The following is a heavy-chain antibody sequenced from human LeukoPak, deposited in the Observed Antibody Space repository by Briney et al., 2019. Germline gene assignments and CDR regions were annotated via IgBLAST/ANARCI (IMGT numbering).Heavy chain of an antibody. CDR1: GFTFSSYE. CDR2: ISSSGGTI. CDR3: AREGYSSTSFYDY. Sequence: AGTLRLTCSASGFTFSSYELNWVRQAQGKGLEWISYISSSGGTIYYQYPVKGRFTISRYNTKNSLYLQMHSLRAADTAVYYCAREGYSSTSFYDYWGQGTLVIVSS. V-gene: IGHV3-48*03. D-gene: IGHD2-2*01. J-gene: IGHJ4*02.